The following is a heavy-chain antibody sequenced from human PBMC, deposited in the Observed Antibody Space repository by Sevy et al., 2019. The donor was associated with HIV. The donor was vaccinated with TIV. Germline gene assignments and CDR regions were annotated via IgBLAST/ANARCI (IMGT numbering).Heavy chain of an antibody. CDR1: GGSVSSGSYY. Sequence: SETLSLTCTVSGGSVSSGSYYWSWIRQPPGKGLEWIGYIYYSGSTNYNPSLKSRVTISVDTSKNQFSLKLSSVTDADTAVYYCARDMYYYGSGWFDPWGQGTLVTVSS. D-gene: IGHD3-10*01. J-gene: IGHJ5*02. CDR2: IYYSGST. CDR3: ARDMYYYGSGWFDP. V-gene: IGHV4-61*01.